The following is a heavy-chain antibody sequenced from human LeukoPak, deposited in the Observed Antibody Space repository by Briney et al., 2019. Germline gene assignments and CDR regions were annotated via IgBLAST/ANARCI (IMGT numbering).Heavy chain of an antibody. D-gene: IGHD1-26*01. CDR3: ARKSWRVGATPDY. Sequence: ADPLTLTGAVYGGSFSGYYWSWIGQPPGKGLEWIGEINQSGSTNYNPSLKSRVTISEHTTKNPLPLYLSAVTGPHTAAYYSARKSWRVGATPDYWGQGTLVTVSS. CDR1: GGSFSGYY. CDR2: INQSGST. J-gene: IGHJ4*02. V-gene: IGHV4-34*01.